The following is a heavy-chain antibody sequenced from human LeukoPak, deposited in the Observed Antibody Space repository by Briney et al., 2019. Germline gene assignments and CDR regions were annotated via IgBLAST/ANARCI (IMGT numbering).Heavy chain of an antibody. D-gene: IGHD4-11*01. J-gene: IGHJ4*02. Sequence: ASVKVSCKASGYTFTNFYIHWVRQAPGQGLEWMGRINPNTGGTNFAQKFQDRLTVTRDTSISTAYLELSSLTSGDTAVYHCVTSFDYSDFYWGQGTLVTVS. CDR1: GYTFTNFY. CDR2: INPNTGGT. V-gene: IGHV1-2*06. CDR3: VTSFDYSDFY.